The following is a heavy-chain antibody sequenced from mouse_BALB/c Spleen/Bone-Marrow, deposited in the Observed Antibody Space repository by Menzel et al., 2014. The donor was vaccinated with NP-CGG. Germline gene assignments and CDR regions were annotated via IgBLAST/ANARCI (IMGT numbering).Heavy chain of an antibody. CDR3: ARTAY. CDR1: GYTFTDYW. CDR2: IDPSDSET. Sequence: VQLQQSGAELVKPGAPVKLSCKASGYTFTDYWMNWVKQRPGRGLEWIGRIDPSDSETHYNQKFKDKATLTVDKSSTTAYIQLSNLTSEDSAVYYCARTAYWGQGTLATVSA. V-gene: IGHV1-69*02. J-gene: IGHJ3*01.